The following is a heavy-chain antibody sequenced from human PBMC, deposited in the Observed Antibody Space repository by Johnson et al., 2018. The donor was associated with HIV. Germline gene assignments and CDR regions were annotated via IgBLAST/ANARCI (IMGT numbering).Heavy chain of an antibody. J-gene: IGHJ3*02. Sequence: VQLVESGGGVVQPGRSLRLSCAASGFTFSSYGMHWVRQAPGKGLEWVAVIWYDGSNKYYADSVKGRFTISRDNSKNTLYLQMNTLRGDDTAVYYCARGGEETAADVFDIWGQGTMVTVSS. D-gene: IGHD6-25*01. CDR2: IWYDGSNK. CDR3: ARGGEETAADVFDI. V-gene: IGHV3-33*01. CDR1: GFTFSSYG.